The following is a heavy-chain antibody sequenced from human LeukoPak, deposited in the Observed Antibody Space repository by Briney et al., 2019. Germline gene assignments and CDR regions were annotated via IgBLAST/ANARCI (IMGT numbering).Heavy chain of an antibody. CDR2: ISYDGSNK. V-gene: IGHV3-30-3*01. D-gene: IGHD6-19*01. J-gene: IGHJ4*02. Sequence: GGSLRLSCAASGFXFSTYAIHWVRQAPGKGLEWVAVISYDGSNKYYADSVKGRFTISRDNSKNTLYLQMNSLRSDDTALYYCARESESSGWYDYWGQGTLVTVSS. CDR3: ARESESSGWYDY. CDR1: GFXFSTYA.